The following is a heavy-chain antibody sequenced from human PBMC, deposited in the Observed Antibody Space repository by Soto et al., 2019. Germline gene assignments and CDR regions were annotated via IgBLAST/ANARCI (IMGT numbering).Heavy chain of an antibody. D-gene: IGHD4-17*01. J-gene: IGHJ6*02. CDR1: GGTFSSYA. Sequence: SVKVSCKASGGTFSSYAISWVRQAPGQGLEWMGGIIPIFGTANYAQKFQGRVTITADESTSTAYMELSSLRSEDTAVYYCAQRVHYATGYYYYGMDVWGQGTTVTVSS. CDR2: IIPIFGTA. CDR3: AQRVHYATGYYYYGMDV. V-gene: IGHV1-69*13.